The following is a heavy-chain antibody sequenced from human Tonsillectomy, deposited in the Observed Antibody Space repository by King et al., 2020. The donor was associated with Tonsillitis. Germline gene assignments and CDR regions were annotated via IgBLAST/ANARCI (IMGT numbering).Heavy chain of an antibody. CDR3: ARAKGGDRNYYYYYYMDV. CDR2: IYTSGTT. Sequence: VPLQESGPGLVKPSQTLSLTCTVSGGSISSRSYYWSWIRQPAGKGLEWIGRIYTSGTTNYNPSLKSRVTMSVDMFKNQFSLKLSSVTAADTAVYYCARAKGGDRNYYYYYYMDV. J-gene: IGHJ6*03. D-gene: IGHD4-17*01. V-gene: IGHV4-61*02. CDR1: GGSISSRSYY.